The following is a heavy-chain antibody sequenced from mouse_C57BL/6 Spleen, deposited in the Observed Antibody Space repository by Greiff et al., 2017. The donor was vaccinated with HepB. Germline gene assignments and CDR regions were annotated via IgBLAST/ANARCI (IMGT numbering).Heavy chain of an antibody. Sequence: QVQLQQPGAELVKPGASVKLSCKASGYTFTSYWMHWVKQRPGQGLEWIGMIHPNSGSTNYNEKFKSKATLTVDKSSSTAYMQLSSLTSEDSAVYYCARLGVDYYGIEFAYWGQGTLVTVSA. CDR2: IHPNSGST. CDR3: ARLGVDYYGIEFAY. D-gene: IGHD1-1*01. V-gene: IGHV1-64*01. CDR1: GYTFTSYW. J-gene: IGHJ3*01.